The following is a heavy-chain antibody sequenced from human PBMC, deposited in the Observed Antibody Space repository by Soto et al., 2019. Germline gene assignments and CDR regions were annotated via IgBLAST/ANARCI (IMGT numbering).Heavy chain of an antibody. V-gene: IGHV3-33*01. CDR1: GFTFSSYG. CDR2: IWYDGSNK. D-gene: IGHD3-9*01. Sequence: QVQLVESGGGVVQPGRSLRLSCAASGFTFSSYGMHWVRQAPGKGLEWVAVIWYDGSNKYYADSVKGRFTISRDNSKNTLYLQMNSLRAEDTAVYYCAREYYDILTGYSTNYYYYGMDVWGQGTTVTVSS. CDR3: AREYYDILTGYSTNYYYYGMDV. J-gene: IGHJ6*02.